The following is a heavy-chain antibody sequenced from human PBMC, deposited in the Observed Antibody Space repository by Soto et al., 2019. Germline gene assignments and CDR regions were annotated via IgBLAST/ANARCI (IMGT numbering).Heavy chain of an antibody. CDR3: AHSPYSSSSYYFDY. Sequence: QITLKESGPTLVKPTQTLTLTCTFSGFSLSTSGVGVGWIRQPPGKALEWLALIYWDDDKRDSPFLKSRLTTTKDTSKNQVVLTITNIDPVDTATYYCAHSPYSSSSYYFDYWGQGTLVTVSS. D-gene: IGHD6-6*01. J-gene: IGHJ4*02. CDR2: IYWDDDK. V-gene: IGHV2-5*02. CDR1: GFSLSTSGVG.